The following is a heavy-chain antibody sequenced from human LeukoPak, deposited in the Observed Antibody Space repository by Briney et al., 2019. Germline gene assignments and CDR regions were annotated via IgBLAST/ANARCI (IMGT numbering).Heavy chain of an antibody. CDR2: ISGSGGST. J-gene: IGHJ4*02. V-gene: IGHV3-23*01. CDR1: GFTFSDCH. Sequence: GGSLRLSCAASGFTFSDCHIHWVRQAPGKGLEWVSAISGSGGSTYYADSVKGRFTISRDNSKNTLYLQMNSLRAEDTAVYYCAKASGSYYFDYWGQGTLVTVSS. D-gene: IGHD1-26*01. CDR3: AKASGSYYFDY.